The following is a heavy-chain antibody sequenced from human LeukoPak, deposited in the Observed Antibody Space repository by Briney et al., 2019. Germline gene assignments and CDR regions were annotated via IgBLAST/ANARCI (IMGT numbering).Heavy chain of an antibody. Sequence: SETLSLTCTVSGGSISSSSYYWGWIRQPPGKGLEWIGSMYSSGSTYYNPSLKSRVTISVDTSKNQFSLKLSSVTAADTAVYYCARSGSGYLRYYFDSWGQGTLVTVSS. CDR2: MYSSGST. J-gene: IGHJ4*02. CDR1: GGSISSSSYY. V-gene: IGHV4-39*07. CDR3: ARSGSGYLRYYFDS. D-gene: IGHD5-12*01.